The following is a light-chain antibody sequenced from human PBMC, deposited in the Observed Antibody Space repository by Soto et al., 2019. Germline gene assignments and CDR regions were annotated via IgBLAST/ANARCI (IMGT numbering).Light chain of an antibody. V-gene: IGKV3-20*01. CDR2: GAS. CDR1: QSVNSNY. CDR3: QHYDNSPL. J-gene: IGKJ3*01. Sequence: EIVLTQSPGTLSLSPGERATLSCRASQSVNSNYLVWYQQKPGQDPRLLIYGASTRAAGITDRFSGSGSGTEFTLTISRLEPEDFAVYYCQHYDNSPLFGPGTKVDIK.